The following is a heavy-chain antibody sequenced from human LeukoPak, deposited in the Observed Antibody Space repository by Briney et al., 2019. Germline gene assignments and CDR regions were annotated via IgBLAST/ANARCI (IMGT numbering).Heavy chain of an antibody. CDR2: ISAYNGNT. V-gene: IGHV1-18*01. CDR3: ARDSNYDSSGYYPELDYYYYMDV. D-gene: IGHD3-22*01. J-gene: IGHJ6*03. CDR1: GYTFTSYG. Sequence: ASVKVSCKASGYTFTSYGISWVRQAPGQGLEWMGWISAYNGNTNYAQKLQGRVTMTTDTSTSTAYMELRSLRSDDTAVYYCARDSNYDSSGYYPELDYYYYMDVWGKGTTVTVSS.